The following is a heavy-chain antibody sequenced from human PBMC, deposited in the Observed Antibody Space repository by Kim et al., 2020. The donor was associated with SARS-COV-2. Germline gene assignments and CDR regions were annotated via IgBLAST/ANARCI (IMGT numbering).Heavy chain of an antibody. CDR1: GGTFSSYA. V-gene: IGHV1-69*13. J-gene: IGHJ6*02. CDR2: IIPIFVTA. D-gene: IGHD6-19*01. Sequence: SVKVSCKASGGTFSSYAISWVRQAPGQGLEWMGGIIPIFVTANYAQKFQGRVTITADESTSTAYMELSSLRSEDTAVYYCGSGDIAVAGSLYYYYGMDVWGRGTTVAVSS. CDR3: GSGDIAVAGSLYYYYGMDV.